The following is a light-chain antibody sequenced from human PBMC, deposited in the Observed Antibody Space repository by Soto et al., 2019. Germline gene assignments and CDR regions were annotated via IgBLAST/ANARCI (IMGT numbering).Light chain of an antibody. CDR1: SSNIGAGYD. V-gene: IGLV1-40*01. CDR3: QSYDTPVYV. CDR2: GNS. J-gene: IGLJ1*01. Sequence: QSVLTQPPSVSGAPGQRVTISCTGSSSNIGAGYDVHWYHQLPGAAPKLLIYGNSNRPSGVPDRFSGSRSGTSASLAITGLQPEDEADYYCQSYDTPVYVFGGGTKVTVL.